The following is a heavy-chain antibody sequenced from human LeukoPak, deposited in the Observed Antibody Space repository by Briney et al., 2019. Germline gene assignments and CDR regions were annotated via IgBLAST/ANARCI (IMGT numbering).Heavy chain of an antibody. D-gene: IGHD3-22*01. V-gene: IGHV3-23*01. CDR3: VKDTGMYSYDSSGFDS. Sequence: GGSLRFSCAASGFNFDTYTMSWVRQAPGKGLQWVSLISASGGMSYYTDSVKGRFTISRDSFRNTLHLKMNDLRAEDTAVYYCVKDTGMYSYDSSGFDSWGQGTLVTVSS. CDR1: GFNFDTYT. CDR2: ISASGGMS. J-gene: IGHJ4*02.